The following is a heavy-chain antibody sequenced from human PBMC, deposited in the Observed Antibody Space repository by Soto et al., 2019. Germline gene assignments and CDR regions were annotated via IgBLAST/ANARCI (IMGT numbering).Heavy chain of an antibody. D-gene: IGHD2-2*01. J-gene: IGHJ5*02. CDR3: ARVIPGVEVWFDP. Sequence: SVKVSFKASGYTFTNLGGTWLQRSPGQGLEWMGWISAYTDTPNYAQKFQGRVTMTIDTSTGTAYMDLRSLTSDDTAVYYCARVIPGVEVWFDPWGQGTLVTVSS. CDR1: GYTFTNLG. CDR2: ISAYTDTP. V-gene: IGHV1-18*01.